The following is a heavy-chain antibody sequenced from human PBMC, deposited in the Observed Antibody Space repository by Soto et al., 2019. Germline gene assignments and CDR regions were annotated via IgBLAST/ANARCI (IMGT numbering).Heavy chain of an antibody. CDR2: MNPNSGNT. CDR1: GDTYTIYD. V-gene: IGHV1-8*01. J-gene: IGHJ4*02. Sequence: ASVKLTCTASGDTYTIYDINWVRQATGQGFEWMGWMNPNSGNTGYAQKFQGRVTMTRDTSITTAYMELNSLETEDTAVYYCARLSPDVKCGGDCGGSIRPPYFLNYWGQGTLVTVSS. D-gene: IGHD2-21*02. CDR3: ARLSPDVKCGGDCGGSIRPPYFLNY.